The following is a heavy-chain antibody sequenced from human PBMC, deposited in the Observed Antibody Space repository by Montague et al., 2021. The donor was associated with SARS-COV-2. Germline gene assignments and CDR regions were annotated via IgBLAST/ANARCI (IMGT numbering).Heavy chain of an antibody. CDR3: ASGAVSSSRKMDV. CDR1: GFTFSSYA. CDR2: ISSSSSYT. J-gene: IGHJ6*04. V-gene: IGHV3-21*04. D-gene: IGHD6-13*01. Sequence: SLRLSCAASGFTFSSYAMHWVRQAPGKGLEWVSCISSSSSYTNYADSVKGRFTISRDNAKNSLYLQMNSLRAEDTAVYYCASGAVSSSRKMDVWGKGTTVTVSS.